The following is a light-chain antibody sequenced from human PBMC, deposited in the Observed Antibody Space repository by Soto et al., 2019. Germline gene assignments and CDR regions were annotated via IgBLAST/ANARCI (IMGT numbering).Light chain of an antibody. CDR1: QDISTW. V-gene: IGKV1-12*01. CDR3: QQADSLPLVT. Sequence: DIQMTQSPSSVSASLRDIVTITCRPSQDISTWLAWYQQKPGKAPKLLIYAASSLFSGVPSRFSGSGSGTDFTLIISSLQPEDFATYYCQQADSLPLVTFGQGTRLEI. J-gene: IGKJ5*01. CDR2: AAS.